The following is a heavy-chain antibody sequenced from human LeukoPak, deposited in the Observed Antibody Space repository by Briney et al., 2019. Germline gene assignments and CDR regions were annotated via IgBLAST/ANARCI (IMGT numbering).Heavy chain of an antibody. V-gene: IGHV3-48*04. J-gene: IGHJ4*02. CDR3: ARARECDY. Sequence: PGGSLRLPCAASGFTFSSYTMNWVRQAPGKGLEWVSFISTTNSTIYYADSVKGRFTISRDNAKNSLYLQMNSLRAEDTAVYYCARARECDYWGQGTLVTVSS. D-gene: IGHD3-10*01. CDR1: GFTFSSYT. CDR2: ISTTNSTI.